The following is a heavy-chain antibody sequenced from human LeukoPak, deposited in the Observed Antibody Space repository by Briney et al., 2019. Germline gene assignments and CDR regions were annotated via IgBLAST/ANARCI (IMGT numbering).Heavy chain of an antibody. V-gene: IGHV7-4-1*02. J-gene: IGHJ4*02. CDR1: GYTFTTYA. Sequence: ASVKVSCKASGYTFTTYAMNWVRQAPGQGLEWMGWINTNTGNTTYAQDFTGRFVFSLDTSVSTAYLQISSLKAEDTAVYYCARGRGAVAGTGNTYYFDYWGQGTLATVSS. CDR3: ARGRGAVAGTGNTYYFDY. CDR2: INTNTGNT. D-gene: IGHD6-19*01.